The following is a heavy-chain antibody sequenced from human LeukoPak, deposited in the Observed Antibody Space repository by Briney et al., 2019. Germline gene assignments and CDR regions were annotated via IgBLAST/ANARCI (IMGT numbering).Heavy chain of an antibody. D-gene: IGHD3-10*01. CDR1: GGSISSSSYY. CDR3: ARPYYGSGSSFIDY. J-gene: IGHJ4*02. Sequence: PSETLSLTCTVSGGSISSSSYYWGWIRQPPGKGLEWIGSIYYSGSTYYNPSLKSRVTTSVDTSKNQFSLKLSSVTAADTAVYYCARPYYGSGSSFIDYWGQGTLVTVSS. V-gene: IGHV4-39*01. CDR2: IYYSGST.